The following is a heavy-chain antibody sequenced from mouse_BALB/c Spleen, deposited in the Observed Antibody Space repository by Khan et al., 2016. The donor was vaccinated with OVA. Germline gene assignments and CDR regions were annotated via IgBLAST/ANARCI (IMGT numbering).Heavy chain of an antibody. D-gene: IGHD2-14*01. CDR1: GDSITSGY. J-gene: IGHJ3*01. CDR3: SRSTYRYAFVY. V-gene: IGHV3-8*02. CDR2: IIYTGYT. Sequence: EVQLQESGPSLVKPSQTLSLTCSVTGDSITSGYWNWIRKFPGNKLEYMGYIIYTGYTYYNPSLKSRISITRHTSKNQYYLQLNSVTDEDTSTYYCSRSTYRYAFVYWGQGTLVTVSA.